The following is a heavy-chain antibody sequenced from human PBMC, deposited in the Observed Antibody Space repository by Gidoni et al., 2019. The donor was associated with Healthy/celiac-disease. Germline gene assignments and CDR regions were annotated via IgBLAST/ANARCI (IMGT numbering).Heavy chain of an antibody. J-gene: IGHJ4*02. CDR1: AFTFSSYG. D-gene: IGHD3-9*01. Sequence: QVQLVESGGGVVQPGRSLRLSCAASAFTFSSYGMHWVRQAPGQGLEWVAVISYDGSNKYYADSVKGRFTISRDNSKNTLYLQMNSLRAEDTAVYYCAKDQFRLTGWESFDYWGQGTLVTVSS. CDR2: ISYDGSNK. V-gene: IGHV3-30*18. CDR3: AKDQFRLTGWESFDY.